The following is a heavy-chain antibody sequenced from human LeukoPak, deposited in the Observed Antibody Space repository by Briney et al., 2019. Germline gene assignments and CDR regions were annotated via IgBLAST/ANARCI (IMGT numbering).Heavy chain of an antibody. V-gene: IGHV1-69*04. Sequence: SVKVSCKASGGTFSSYAISWVRQAPGQGLEWMGRIIPILGIANYAQKFQGRVTITADKSTSTAYMELSSLRSEDTAVYYCASPNIAAAGTFDYWGQGTLVTVSS. D-gene: IGHD6-13*01. CDR1: GGTFSSYA. J-gene: IGHJ4*02. CDR2: IIPILGIA. CDR3: ASPNIAAAGTFDY.